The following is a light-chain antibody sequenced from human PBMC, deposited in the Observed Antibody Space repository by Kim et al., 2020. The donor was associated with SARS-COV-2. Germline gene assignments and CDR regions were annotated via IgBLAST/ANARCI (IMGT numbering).Light chain of an antibody. CDR2: GAS. J-gene: IGKJ1*01. Sequence: EIVLTQSPGTLSLSPGERATLSCRASQSVSSSYLAWYQQKPGQAPRLLIYGASSRATGIPDRFGGSESGTDFTLTISRLEPEDFAVYYCQQYGGSRTFGQGTKVDIK. CDR1: QSVSSSY. CDR3: QQYGGSRT. V-gene: IGKV3-20*01.